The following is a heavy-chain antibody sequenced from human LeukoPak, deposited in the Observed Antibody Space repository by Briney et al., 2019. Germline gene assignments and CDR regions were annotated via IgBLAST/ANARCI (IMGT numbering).Heavy chain of an antibody. J-gene: IGHJ6*03. CDR3: ARPSSYYYYMDV. CDR2: IYYSGST. V-gene: IGHV4-59*01. CDR1: GGSISSYY. Sequence: SETLSLTCTVSGGSISSYYWSWIRQPPRKGLEWIGYIYYSGSTNYNPSLNSRVTISVDTSKNQFSLKLSSVTAADTAVYYCARPSSYYYYMDVWGKGTTVTVSS.